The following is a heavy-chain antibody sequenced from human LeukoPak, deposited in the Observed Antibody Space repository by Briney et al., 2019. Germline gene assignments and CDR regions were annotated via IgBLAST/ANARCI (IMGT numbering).Heavy chain of an antibody. D-gene: IGHD4-23*01. CDR3: AKDIYGGNWPNDY. CDR1: GFIFSTYN. CDR2: ISSSSYYI. Sequence: GGSLRLSCATSGFIFSTYNMNWVRQAPGKGLEWVSSISSSSYYIYYADSVKGRFTISRDNAKSSLYLQMNSLRAEDTAVYYCAKDIYGGNWPNDYWGQGTLVTVSS. V-gene: IGHV3-21*01. J-gene: IGHJ4*02.